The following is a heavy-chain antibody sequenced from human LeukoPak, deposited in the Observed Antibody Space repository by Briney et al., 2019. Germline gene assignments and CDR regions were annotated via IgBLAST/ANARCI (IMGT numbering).Heavy chain of an antibody. CDR3: ARDLEGSGSFYRPSYDY. J-gene: IGHJ4*02. Sequence: GGSLRLSCAASGFPFSSYSMNWVRQAPGEGLEWVSYVSSSRTTSYADSVKGRFTISRDNAKNSLYLQMNSLRAEDTAVYYCARDLEGSGSFYRPSYDYWGQGTLVTVSS. V-gene: IGHV3-48*01. CDR2: VSSSRTT. D-gene: IGHD3-10*01. CDR1: GFPFSSYS.